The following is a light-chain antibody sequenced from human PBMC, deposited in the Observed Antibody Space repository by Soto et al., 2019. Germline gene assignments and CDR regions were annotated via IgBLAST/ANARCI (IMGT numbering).Light chain of an antibody. CDR2: GAS. CDR3: HQYNSWPPYT. CDR1: QSVSHS. J-gene: IGKJ2*01. Sequence: EIVMTQSPASLSVSPGERATLSCRASQSVSHSLAWYQQKPGQAPRLLIYGASTPATGIPARFSGSGYATDFSLTISSLQSEDSAIYYCHQYNSWPPYTFGQGTKLEI. V-gene: IGKV3D-15*01.